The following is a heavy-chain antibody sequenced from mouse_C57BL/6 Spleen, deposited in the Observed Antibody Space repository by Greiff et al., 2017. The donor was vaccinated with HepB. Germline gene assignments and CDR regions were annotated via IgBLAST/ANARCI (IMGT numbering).Heavy chain of an antibody. CDR1: VYTFTSYC. J-gene: IGHJ1*03. V-gene: IGHV1-55*01. Sequence: HLHHPFSYLFNPFSSFNISCNSSVYTFTSYCITLFKQIPLQFLYFILYIYPFSGSTNYNEKFKSKATLTVDTSSSTAYMQLSSLTSEDSAVYYCARSGYDYEGDWYFDVWGTGTTVTVSS. D-gene: IGHD2-4*01. CDR3: ARSGYDYEGDWYFDV. CDR2: IYPFSGST.